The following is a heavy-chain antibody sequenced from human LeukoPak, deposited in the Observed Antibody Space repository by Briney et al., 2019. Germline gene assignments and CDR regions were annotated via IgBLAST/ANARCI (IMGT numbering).Heavy chain of an antibody. D-gene: IGHD6-19*01. CDR2: IYYSGST. CDR1: GGSISSYY. V-gene: IGHV4-59*08. Sequence: SETLSLICTVSGGSISSYYWSWIRQPPGKGLEWIGYIYYSGSTNYNPSLKSRVTISVDTSKNQFSLKLSSVTAADTAVYYCARRASYSSGWSFDYWGQGTLVTVSS. CDR3: ARRASYSSGWSFDY. J-gene: IGHJ4*02.